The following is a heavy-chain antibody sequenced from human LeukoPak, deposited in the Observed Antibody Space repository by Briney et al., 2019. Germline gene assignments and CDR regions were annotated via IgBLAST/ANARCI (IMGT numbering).Heavy chain of an antibody. CDR3: ASYSSGWSHPFDY. D-gene: IGHD6-19*01. Sequence: GGSLRLSCAASGFTFSSYSMNWVRQAPGKGLEWVSSISSSSSYIYYADSVKGRFTISRDNAKNSLYLQMNSLRAEDTAVYYCASYSSGWSHPFDYWGQGTLVTVSS. CDR2: ISSSSSYI. CDR1: GFTFSSYS. J-gene: IGHJ4*02. V-gene: IGHV3-21*01.